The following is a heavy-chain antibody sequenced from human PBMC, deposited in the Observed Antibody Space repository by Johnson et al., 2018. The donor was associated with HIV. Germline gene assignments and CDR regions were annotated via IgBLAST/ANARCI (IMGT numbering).Heavy chain of an antibody. Sequence: EVQLVESGGGVVQPGGSLRLSCAASGFTFSTFPMHWVRQAPGKGLEWVSYISSSGSTIYYADSVVKGRFTISRDNAKNSVFLQMNSLRVEDTAIYYCARQPDNFWSSDAFDIWGQGTMVTVSS. CDR2: ISSSGSTI. D-gene: IGHD3-3*01. CDR3: ARQPDNFWSSDAFDI. J-gene: IGHJ3*02. CDR1: GFTFSTFP. V-gene: IGHV3-48*04.